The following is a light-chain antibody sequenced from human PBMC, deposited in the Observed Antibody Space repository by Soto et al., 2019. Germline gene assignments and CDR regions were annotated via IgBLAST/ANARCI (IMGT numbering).Light chain of an antibody. V-gene: IGKV1-27*01. CDR3: QKYNIAPHT. CDR2: AAS. Sequence: DIQMTQSPSSLSASVGDRVTITCRTSQDISNYLAWYQQKPGKVPKLLIYAASTLQSGVPSRFSGGRSGTDFSLTISSLHPEDVATYYCQKYNIAPHTFGGGTKVEIQ. J-gene: IGKJ4*01. CDR1: QDISNY.